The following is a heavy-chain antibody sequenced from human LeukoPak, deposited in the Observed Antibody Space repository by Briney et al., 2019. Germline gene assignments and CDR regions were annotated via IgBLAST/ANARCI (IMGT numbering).Heavy chain of an antibody. J-gene: IGHJ3*02. CDR3: ARSGAKYYYGSGSYYCI. D-gene: IGHD3-10*01. CDR2: IIPIFGTA. Sequence: SSVKVSCKASGGTFSGYAISWVRQAPGQGLEWMGRIIPIFGTANYAQKFQGRVTITTDESTSTAYMELSSLRSEDTAVYYCARSGAKYYYGSGSYYCIWGQGTMVTVSS. V-gene: IGHV1-69*05. CDR1: GGTFSGYA.